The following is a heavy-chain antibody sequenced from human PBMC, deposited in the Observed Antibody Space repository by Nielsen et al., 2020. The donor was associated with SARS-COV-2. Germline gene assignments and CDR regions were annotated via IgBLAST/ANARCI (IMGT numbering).Heavy chain of an antibody. D-gene: IGHD3-16*01. CDR2: IYYSGST. Sequence: SETLSLTCSVSGWPIIHGNFYWTWIRQHPGKGLEWIGYIYYSGSTYYNPSLKSRVTISVDTSKNQFSLKLSSVTAADTAVYYCARQRGGKAPFDPWGQGTLVTVSS. CDR1: GWPIIHGNFY. J-gene: IGHJ5*02. V-gene: IGHV4-31*03. CDR3: ARQRGGKAPFDP.